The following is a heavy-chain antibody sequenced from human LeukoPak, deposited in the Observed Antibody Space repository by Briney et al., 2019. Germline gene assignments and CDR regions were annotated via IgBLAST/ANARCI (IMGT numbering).Heavy chain of an antibody. CDR2: IYTSGST. V-gene: IGHV4-61*02. J-gene: IGHJ3*02. D-gene: IGHD3-3*01. Sequence: SETLSLTCTVSGGSISRGHFYWGWVRQPAGRGLEWIGRIYTSGSTNYNPSLKSRVTISLDTSKNQFSLKLSSVTAADTAVYYCARIGNEEWSEPRGAFDIWGQGTMVTVSS. CDR1: GGSISRGHFY. CDR3: ARIGNEEWSEPRGAFDI.